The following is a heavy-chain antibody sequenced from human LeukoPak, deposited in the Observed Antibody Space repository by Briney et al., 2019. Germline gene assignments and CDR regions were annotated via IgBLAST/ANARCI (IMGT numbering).Heavy chain of an antibody. CDR1: GYTFTGYY. CDR2: INPNSGGT. J-gene: IGHJ4*02. V-gene: IGHV1-2*02. D-gene: IGHD3-3*01. Sequence: AASVTVSCKASGYTFTGYYMHWVRQAPGQGLEWMGWINPNSGGTNYAQKFQGRVTMTRDTSISTAYMELSRLRSDDTAVYYCARDRAPFAILLDVRCDYWGQGTLVTVSS. CDR3: ARDRAPFAILLDVRCDY.